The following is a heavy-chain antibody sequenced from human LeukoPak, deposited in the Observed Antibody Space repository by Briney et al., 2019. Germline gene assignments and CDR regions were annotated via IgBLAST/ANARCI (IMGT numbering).Heavy chain of an antibody. CDR1: GFSLSTSGMW. D-gene: IGHD3-10*01. Sequence: SGPALVKPTPPLTLTCTFSGFSLSTSGMWVSWIRQPPVKALEWLARIDWDDDKYYSTSLKTRLTISKDTSKNQVVLTMTNMDPVDTATYYCARIMVRGVTHAFDIWGQGTMVTVSS. V-gene: IGHV2-70*11. CDR2: IDWDDDK. CDR3: ARIMVRGVTHAFDI. J-gene: IGHJ3*02.